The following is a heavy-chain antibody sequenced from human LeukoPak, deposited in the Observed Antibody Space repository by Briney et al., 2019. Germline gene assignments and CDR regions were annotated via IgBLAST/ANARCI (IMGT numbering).Heavy chain of an antibody. V-gene: IGHV3-33*08. D-gene: IGHD2-8*01. CDR3: ARDCTNGVCYSDY. J-gene: IGHJ4*02. CDR1: GFTFSSYS. CDR2: IWYDGSNK. Sequence: GGSLRLSCAASGFTFSSYSMNWVRQAPGKGLEWVAVIWYDGSNKYYADSVKGRFTISRDNSKNTLYLQMNSLRAEDTAVYYCARDCTNGVCYSDYWGQGTLVTVSS.